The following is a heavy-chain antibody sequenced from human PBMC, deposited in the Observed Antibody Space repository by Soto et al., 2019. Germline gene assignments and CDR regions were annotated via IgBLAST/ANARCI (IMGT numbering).Heavy chain of an antibody. Sequence: QVQLVHSGAEVKKPGSSVKVSCKASGGTLSSYTFSWVRQAPGQGLEWMGRVIPNLGVTNYAKKFQGRFTIVVDTSTSTAYIELNSLRYEDTAVYYCARDKGYCSDTSCPDFDYCGQGTLVTVSS. CDR2: VIPNLGVT. D-gene: IGHD2-15*01. J-gene: IGHJ4*02. V-gene: IGHV1-69*04. CDR1: GGTLSSYT. CDR3: ARDKGYCSDTSCPDFDY.